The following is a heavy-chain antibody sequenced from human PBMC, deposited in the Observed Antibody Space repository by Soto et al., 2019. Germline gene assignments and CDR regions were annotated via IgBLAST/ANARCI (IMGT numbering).Heavy chain of an antibody. D-gene: IGHD3-16*01. CDR1: GFTFSGYA. J-gene: IGHJ2*01. V-gene: IGHV3-23*01. Sequence: EVQLLDSGGGLVQPGGSLRLSCAASGFTFSGYALTWVRQAPGKGLAWVSAFRGGGDATFYADSVKGRFNISRDNAKNSLYIQMDSLRAEDTAVYYCARNVSGLTGRPDLWYFDLWGRGTFVTVSS. CDR2: FRGGGDAT. CDR3: ARNVSGLTGRPDLWYFDL.